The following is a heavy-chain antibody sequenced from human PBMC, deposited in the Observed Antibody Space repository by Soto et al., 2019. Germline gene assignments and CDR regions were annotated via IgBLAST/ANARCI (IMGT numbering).Heavy chain of an antibody. CDR1: GGTFSSYA. CDR2: IIPIFGTA. D-gene: IGHD2-15*01. CDR3: ASVETQRYYYGMDV. Sequence: SVKVSCKASGGTFSSYAISWVRQAPGQGLEWMGGIIPIFGTADYAQKFQGRVTITADESTSTAYMELSSLRSEDTVVCYCASVETQRYYYGMDVWGQGTTVTVSS. V-gene: IGHV1-69*13. J-gene: IGHJ6*02.